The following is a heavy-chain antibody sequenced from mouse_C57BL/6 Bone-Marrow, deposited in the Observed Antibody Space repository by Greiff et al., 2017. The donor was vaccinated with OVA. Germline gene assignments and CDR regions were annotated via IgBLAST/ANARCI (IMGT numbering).Heavy chain of an antibody. CDR1: GYTFTSYW. CDR3: ARNGETGPYFDY. J-gene: IGHJ2*01. Sequence: VQLQQPGAELVRPGSSVKLSCKASGYTFTSYWMHWVKQRPIQGLEWIGNIDPSDSETHYNQKFKDKATLTVDKSSSTAYMQLSSLTSEDSAVYYCARNGETGPYFDYWGQGTTLTVSS. D-gene: IGHD4-1*01. V-gene: IGHV1-52*01. CDR2: IDPSDSET.